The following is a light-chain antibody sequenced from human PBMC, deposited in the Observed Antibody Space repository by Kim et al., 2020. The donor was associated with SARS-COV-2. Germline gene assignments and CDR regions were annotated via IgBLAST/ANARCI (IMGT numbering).Light chain of an antibody. Sequence: EIVLTQSPGTLSLSPGERATLSCRASQSVSSSYLAWYQQKPGQAPSLLMYGASSRATGIPDRFSGSGSGTDFTLTISRLEPEDFAVYYCQEYGSSPPWTFGQGTQVDIK. CDR2: GAS. CDR1: QSVSSSY. CDR3: QEYGSSPPWT. V-gene: IGKV3-20*01. J-gene: IGKJ1*01.